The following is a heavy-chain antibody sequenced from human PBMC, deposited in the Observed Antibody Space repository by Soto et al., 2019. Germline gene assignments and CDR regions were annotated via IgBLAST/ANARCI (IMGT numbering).Heavy chain of an antibody. CDR1: GFTFSSYG. CDR3: AKDLGSGSSHYYGMDV. CDR2: ISYDGSNK. V-gene: IGHV3-30*18. D-gene: IGHD3-10*01. J-gene: IGHJ6*02. Sequence: QVQLVESGGGVVQPGRSLRLSCAASGFTFSSYGMHWVRQAPGKGLEWVAVISYDGSNKYYADSVKGRFTISRDNSKNTRYLQMNSLRAEDTAVYYCAKDLGSGSSHYYGMDVWCQGTTVTVSS.